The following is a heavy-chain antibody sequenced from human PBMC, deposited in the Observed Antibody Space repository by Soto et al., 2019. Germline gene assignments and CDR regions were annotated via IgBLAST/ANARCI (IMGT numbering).Heavy chain of an antibody. CDR1: GFIFKMYW. CDR3: TRGPRPISTGTGAY. CDR2: IYNDGTYS. J-gene: IGHJ4*02. Sequence: LRLSCAASGFIFKMYWMHWVRQSPGKGLVWISRIYNDGTYSDYADSVRGRFTISRDNINDTLYLQMNNLRAEDSGLYYCTRGPRPISTGTGAYWGQGTQVTVSS. D-gene: IGHD3-10*01. V-gene: IGHV3-74*01.